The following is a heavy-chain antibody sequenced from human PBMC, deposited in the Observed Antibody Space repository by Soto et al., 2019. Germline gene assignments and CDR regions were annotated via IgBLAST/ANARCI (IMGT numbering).Heavy chain of an antibody. D-gene: IGHD3-16*02. CDR2: IWYDGSNK. J-gene: IGHJ3*02. CDR3: ARDPGAITFGVVIVLNDAFDI. V-gene: IGHV3-33*01. Sequence: QVQLVESGGGVVQPGRSLRLSCAASGFTFSSYGMHWVRQAPGKGLEWVAVIWYDGSNKYYADSVKGRFTISRDNSKKTLYLQMNSLRAEDTAVYYCARDPGAITFGVVIVLNDAFDIWGQGTMVTVSS. CDR1: GFTFSSYG.